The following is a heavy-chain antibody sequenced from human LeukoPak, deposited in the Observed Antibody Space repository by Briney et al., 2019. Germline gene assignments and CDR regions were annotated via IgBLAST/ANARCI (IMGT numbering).Heavy chain of an antibody. Sequence: SVKVSCKASGGTFINHVMTWVRQAPGQGLEWMGGIISAFGPANYAQKFQGRVTITADESINTAYMELSSLRSEDTAVYYCARGVVPAAITSWFDPWGQGTLVTVSS. CDR3: ARGVVPAAITSWFDP. CDR2: IISAFGPA. D-gene: IGHD2-2*01. CDR1: GGTFINHV. J-gene: IGHJ5*02. V-gene: IGHV1-69*13.